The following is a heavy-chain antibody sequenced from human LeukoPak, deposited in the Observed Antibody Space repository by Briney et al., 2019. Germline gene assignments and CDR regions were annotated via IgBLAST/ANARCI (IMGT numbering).Heavy chain of an antibody. CDR3: ATLGGTYYYDSSGYYYEYYFDY. J-gene: IGHJ4*02. V-gene: IGHV4-4*07. Sequence: SETLSLTCTVSGGSISSYYWSWIRQPAGKGLEWIGRIYTSGSTNYNPSLQSRVTMSVDKSKNQFSLKLSSVTAADTAVYYCATLGGTYYYDSSGYYYEYYFDYWGQGTLVTVSS. D-gene: IGHD3-22*01. CDR1: GGSISSYY. CDR2: IYTSGST.